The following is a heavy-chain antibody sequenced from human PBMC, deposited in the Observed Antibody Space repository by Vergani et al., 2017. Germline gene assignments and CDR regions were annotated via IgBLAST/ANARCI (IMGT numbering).Heavy chain of an antibody. CDR3: ARSAVAGPGAFDI. CDR2: ISAYN. D-gene: IGHD6-19*01. V-gene: IGHV1-18*01. Sequence: QVQLVQSGAEVKKPGASVKVSCKASGYTFTNYDINWVRQAPGQGLEWMGWISAYNQKLQGRVTLTTDTSTSTAYMELRSLRSDDTAVYYCARSAVAGPGAFDIWGQGTMVTVSS. CDR1: GYTFTNYD. J-gene: IGHJ3*02.